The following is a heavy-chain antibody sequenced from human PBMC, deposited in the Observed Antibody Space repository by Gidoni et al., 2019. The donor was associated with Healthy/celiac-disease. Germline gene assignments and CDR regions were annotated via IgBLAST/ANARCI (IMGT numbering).Heavy chain of an antibody. CDR1: GGSISSGGYY. Sequence: QVQLQESGPGLVKPSQTLSLTFTVSGGSISSGGYYWSWTRQPPGKGLEWNGYIYYSGSTYYNPSLKSRVTISVDTSKNQFALKLSSVTAADTAVYYCARLNDYGGNSIDYWGQGTLVTVSS. J-gene: IGHJ4*02. CDR3: ARLNDYGGNSIDY. V-gene: IGHV4-31*03. CDR2: IYYSGST. D-gene: IGHD4-17*01.